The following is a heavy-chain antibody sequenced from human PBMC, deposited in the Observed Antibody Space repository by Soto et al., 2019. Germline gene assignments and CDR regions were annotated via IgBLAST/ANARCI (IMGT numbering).Heavy chain of an antibody. J-gene: IGHJ2*01. D-gene: IGHD5-18*01. CDR1: GYTFTSYG. CDR2: ISAYNGNT. CDR3: ARTVASYGNKNAWYFDL. Sequence: ASVKVSFKASGYTFTSYGISWVRQAPGQGLEWMGWISAYNGNTNYAQKLQGRVTMTTDTSTSTAYMELRSLRSDDTAVYYCARTVASYGNKNAWYFDLWGRGTLVTVSS. V-gene: IGHV1-18*01.